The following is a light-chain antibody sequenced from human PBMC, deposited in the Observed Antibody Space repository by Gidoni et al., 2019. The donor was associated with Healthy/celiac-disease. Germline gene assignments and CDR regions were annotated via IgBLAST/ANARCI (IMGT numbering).Light chain of an antibody. V-gene: IGKV2-28*01. CDR3: LQALQTPCT. CDR1: QSLLHRKGYNY. CDR2: LGS. Sequence: VRHQSQLTLPVTPGDPASISCRSSQSLLHRKGYNYLDWYLQKPWQSPQLLIYLGSNRASGVPDRFSGSGSGTAFTLTISSVEPEDVGVYYCLQALQTPCTFGQGTKVEI. J-gene: IGKJ1*01.